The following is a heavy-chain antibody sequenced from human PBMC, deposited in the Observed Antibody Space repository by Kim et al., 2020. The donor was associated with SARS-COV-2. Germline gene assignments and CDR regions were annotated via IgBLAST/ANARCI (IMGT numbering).Heavy chain of an antibody. J-gene: IGHJ3*02. CDR3: AKVSYSMIVDRGAFDI. CDR2: ICWNSGTI. D-gene: IGHD3-22*01. Sequence: GGSLRLSCAASGFTFDDYAMHWVRQAPGKGLEWVSGICWNSGTIGYAASVKGRFTISRDNAKNSLYLQMNSLSAEDTALYYCAKVSYSMIVDRGAFDIWGQGTMVPVS. V-gene: IGHV3-9*01. CDR1: GFTFDDYA.